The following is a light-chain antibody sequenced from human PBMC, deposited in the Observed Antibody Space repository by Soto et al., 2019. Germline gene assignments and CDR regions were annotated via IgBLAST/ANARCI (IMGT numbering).Light chain of an antibody. Sequence: QSALTQPASVSGSPGQSITISCTGTSSDVGAYNFVSWQQQHPGKAPKLMIYNVYDRPSGISYCFSGSKSGNTASLTISGLQGEDEADYCCSAYTVSRTYVFGTGTKVTVL. CDR3: SAYTVSRTYV. J-gene: IGLJ1*01. CDR1: SSDVGAYNF. CDR2: NVY. V-gene: IGLV2-14*03.